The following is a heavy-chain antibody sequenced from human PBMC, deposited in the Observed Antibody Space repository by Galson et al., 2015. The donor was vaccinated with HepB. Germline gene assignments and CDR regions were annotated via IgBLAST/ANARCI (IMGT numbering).Heavy chain of an antibody. Sequence: SLRLSCAASGFTFSSYSMNWVRQAPGKGLEWVSSISTSSSYIYYADSVKGRFTISRDNAKNSLYLQMNSLRAEDTAVYYCAREVPILGAPDIWGQGTMVTVSS. CDR2: ISTSSSYI. CDR3: AREVPILGAPDI. D-gene: IGHD3-3*01. J-gene: IGHJ3*02. CDR1: GFTFSSYS. V-gene: IGHV3-21*01.